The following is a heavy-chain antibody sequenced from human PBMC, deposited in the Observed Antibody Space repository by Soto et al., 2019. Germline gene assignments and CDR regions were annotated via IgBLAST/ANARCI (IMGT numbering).Heavy chain of an antibody. CDR1: GFTFDDYA. CDR2: ISWNSGSI. Sequence: GGSLRLSCAASGFTFDDYAMHWVRQAPGKGLEWVSGISWNSGSIGYADSVKGRFTISRDNAKNSLYLQMNSLRAEDTALYYCAKDYGKWQQRLSYFDYWGQGTLVTVSS. J-gene: IGHJ4*02. D-gene: IGHD6-13*01. CDR3: AKDYGKWQQRLSYFDY. V-gene: IGHV3-9*01.